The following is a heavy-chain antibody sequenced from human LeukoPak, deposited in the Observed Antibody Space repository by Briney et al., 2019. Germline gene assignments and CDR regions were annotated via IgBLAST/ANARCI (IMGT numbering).Heavy chain of an antibody. D-gene: IGHD3-10*01. J-gene: IGHJ4*02. V-gene: IGHV3-21*01. CDR1: GFIFNSYS. CDR2: ISSTSSYI. CDR3: ARGPYYYGSGSYLGPSDY. Sequence: GGSLRLSCAASGFIFNSYSINWVRQAPGKGLEWVSSISSTSSYIYYADSVKGRFTISRDNAKNSLYLQMNSLRAEDTAVYYCARGPYYYGSGSYLGPSDYWGQGTLVTVSS.